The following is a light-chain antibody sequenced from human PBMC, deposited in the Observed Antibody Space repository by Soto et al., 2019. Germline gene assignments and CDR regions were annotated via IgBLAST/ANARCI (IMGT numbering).Light chain of an antibody. CDR2: DAS. CDR1: QSVSSY. J-gene: IGKJ1*01. V-gene: IGKV3-11*01. Sequence: EIVLTQSPATLSLSPGERATLSCRASQSVSSYLAWYPQKPGQAPRLLIYDASNRATGIPARFSGSGSGTDFPLTISSLEPEDFAVYYCQQRSNWPWTFGQGTKVDI. CDR3: QQRSNWPWT.